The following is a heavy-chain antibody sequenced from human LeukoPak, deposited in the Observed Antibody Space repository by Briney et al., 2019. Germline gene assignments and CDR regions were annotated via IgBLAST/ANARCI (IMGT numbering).Heavy chain of an antibody. Sequence: PGGSLRLSCAASGFTFRSYAMSSVRQAPGKGLEWVSAISGSRGSTYYADSVKGRFTISRDNSKNTLYLQMNSLRAEDTAVYYCAKALRYFDWLLYDAFDIWGRGTMVTVSS. D-gene: IGHD3-9*01. CDR3: AKALRYFDWLLYDAFDI. CDR2: ISGSRGST. V-gene: IGHV3-23*01. CDR1: GFTFRSYA. J-gene: IGHJ3*02.